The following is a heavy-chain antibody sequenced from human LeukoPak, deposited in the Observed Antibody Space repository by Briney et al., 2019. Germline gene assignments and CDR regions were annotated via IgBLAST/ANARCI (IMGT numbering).Heavy chain of an antibody. CDR1: GGHFSGYY. Sequence: SETLSITCSVYGGHFSGYYWSWIRKPPGKGLEWIGYIYYSGSTNYNPSLKSRVTISVDTSKNQFSLKLSSVTAADTAVYYCAREVDTAMVFDYWGQGTLVTVSS. J-gene: IGHJ4*02. D-gene: IGHD5-18*01. V-gene: IGHV4-59*01. CDR3: AREVDTAMVFDY. CDR2: IYYSGST.